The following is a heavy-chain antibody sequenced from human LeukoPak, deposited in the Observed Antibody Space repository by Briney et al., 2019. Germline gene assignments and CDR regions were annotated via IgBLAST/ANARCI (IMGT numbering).Heavy chain of an antibody. D-gene: IGHD3-22*01. CDR1: GFTFDDYA. CDR2: ISWGGGST. V-gene: IGHV3-43D*04. CDR3: VNGESITMIVVEEADAFDI. Sequence: PGGSLRLSCAASGFTFDDYAMNWVRQAPGKGLEWVSLISWGGGSTYYADSVKGRFTISRDNTKNSLYLQMNSLRAEDNALYYCVNGESITMIVVEEADAFDIWGQGTMVTVSS. J-gene: IGHJ3*02.